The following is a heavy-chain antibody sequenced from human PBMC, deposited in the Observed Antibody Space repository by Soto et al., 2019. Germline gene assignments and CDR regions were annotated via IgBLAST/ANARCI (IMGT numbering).Heavy chain of an antibody. J-gene: IGHJ4*02. CDR1: GGSFSGYY. CDR2: INHGGST. CDR3: ARDPDY. Sequence: SETLSLTCAVYGGSFSGYYWSWIRQPPGKGLEWIGEINHGGSTNYNPSLKSRVTISVDTSKNQFSLKLSSVTAADTAVYYCARDPDYWGQGTLVTVSS. V-gene: IGHV4-34*01.